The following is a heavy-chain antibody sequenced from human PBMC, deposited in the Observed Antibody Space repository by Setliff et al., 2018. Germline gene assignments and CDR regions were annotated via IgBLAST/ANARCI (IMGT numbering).Heavy chain of an antibody. CDR1: GGTFSSYG. CDR2: LNPNISAT. V-gene: IGHV1-8*01. CDR3: ARGVGAMGDY. Sequence: ASVKVSCKASGGTFSSYGISWVRQAPGQGLEWMGWLNPNISATFYAPKFQGRVTMTRDTSTSTFYMELSSLRSEDTAVYYCARGVGAMGDYWGQGTLVTVS. J-gene: IGHJ4*02. D-gene: IGHD1-26*01.